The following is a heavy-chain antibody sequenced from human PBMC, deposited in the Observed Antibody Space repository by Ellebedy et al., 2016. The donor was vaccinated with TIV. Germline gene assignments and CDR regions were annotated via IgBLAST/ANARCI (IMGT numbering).Heavy chain of an antibody. CDR2: INPNSGST. D-gene: IGHD6-19*01. V-gene: IGHV1-2*02. CDR1: GYTFTGYY. Sequence: ASVKVSCKTSGYTFTGYYIHWVRQAPGQGLEWMGWINPNSGSTNFAQNFQGRVTVTSDTSISTASMELTRLTTDDTAVYFCARDLGQWLVRYCFDYWGQGTLVTVSS. CDR3: ARDLGQWLVRYCFDY. J-gene: IGHJ4*02.